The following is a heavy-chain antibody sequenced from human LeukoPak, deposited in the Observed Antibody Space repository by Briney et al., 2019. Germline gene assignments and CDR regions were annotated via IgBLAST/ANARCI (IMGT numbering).Heavy chain of an antibody. V-gene: IGHV4-31*03. CDR1: GGSISSGGYY. Sequence: SQILSLTCTVSGGSISSGGYYWSWIRQHPGKGLEWIGYIYYSGSTYYNPSLKSRVTISVDTSKNQFSLKLSSVTAADTAVYYCARGNCTNGVCYRDNWFDPWGQGTLVTVSS. J-gene: IGHJ5*02. CDR2: IYYSGST. CDR3: ARGNCTNGVCYRDNWFDP. D-gene: IGHD2-8*01.